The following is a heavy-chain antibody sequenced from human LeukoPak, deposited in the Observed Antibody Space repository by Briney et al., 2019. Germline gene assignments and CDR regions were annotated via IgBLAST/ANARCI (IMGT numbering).Heavy chain of an antibody. CDR2: ISYDGSNK. Sequence: PGGSLRLSCAASGFTFNSYALHWVRQAPGKGLEWVAVISYDGSNKFYADSVKGRFTISRDNSKNTLYLQMNSLRAEDTAVYYCARASGDSYYYDSSGYSDYWGQGTLVTVSS. CDR3: ARASGDSYYYDSSGYSDY. CDR1: GFTFNSYA. V-gene: IGHV3-30*14. D-gene: IGHD3-22*01. J-gene: IGHJ4*02.